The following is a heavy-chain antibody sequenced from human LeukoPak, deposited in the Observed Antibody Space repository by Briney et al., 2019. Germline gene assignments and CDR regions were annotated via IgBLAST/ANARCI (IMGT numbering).Heavy chain of an antibody. CDR2: ISGSGGST. D-gene: IGHD1-1*01. J-gene: IGHJ4*02. CDR1: GFTFSSYA. Sequence: GGSLRLSCAASGFTFSSYAMSWVRQAPGKGLEWVSAISGSGGSTYYADSVKGRFTISRDNSKNTLYLQMNSLRAEDTAVYYCANLPSTTGTTLHFDYWGQGTLVTVSS. CDR3: ANLPSTTGTTLHFDY. V-gene: IGHV3-23*01.